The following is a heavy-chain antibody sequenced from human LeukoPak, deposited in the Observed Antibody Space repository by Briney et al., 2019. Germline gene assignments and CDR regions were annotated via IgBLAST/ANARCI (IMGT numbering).Heavy chain of an antibody. CDR1: GGSISSYY. D-gene: IGHD2-15*01. CDR3: ARTYCSGGSCHDAFDI. V-gene: IGHV4-59*01. CDR2: IYYSGST. J-gene: IGHJ3*02. Sequence: SETLSLTCTVSGGSISSYYWSWIRQPPGKGLEWIGYIYYSGSTNYNPSLKSRVTISVDTSKNQFPLKLSSVTAADTAVYYCARTYCSGGSCHDAFDIWGQGTMVTVSS.